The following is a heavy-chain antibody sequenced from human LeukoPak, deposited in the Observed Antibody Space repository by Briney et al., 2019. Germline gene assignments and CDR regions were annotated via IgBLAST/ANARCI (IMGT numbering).Heavy chain of an antibody. CDR1: GDSVSINSAG. J-gene: IGHJ4*02. CDR2: TYYRTKWYN. Sequence: SPTLSLTFAISGDSVSINSAGWNWVRQSPSRGLEWLGRTYYRTKWYNDYAVSVKSRITINPDTSKNQFSLQLNSVTPEATAVYYCARYHFSSWYVFDYWGQGTQVTVSS. D-gene: IGHD6-13*01. V-gene: IGHV6-1*01. CDR3: ARYHFSSWYVFDY.